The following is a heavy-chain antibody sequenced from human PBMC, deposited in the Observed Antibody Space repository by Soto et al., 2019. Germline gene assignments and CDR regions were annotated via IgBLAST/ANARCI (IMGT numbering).Heavy chain of an antibody. J-gene: IGHJ5*02. CDR1: GGSISSGGYY. Sequence: PSETLSLTCTVSGGSISSGGYYWSWIRQHPGKGLEWIGYIYYSGSTYYNPSLKSRVTISVDTSKNQFSLKLSSVTAADTAVYYCARAQDRSGGSCYRRRVLFDPWGQGTLVTVSS. V-gene: IGHV4-31*03. D-gene: IGHD2-15*01. CDR3: ARAQDRSGGSCYRRRVLFDP. CDR2: IYYSGST.